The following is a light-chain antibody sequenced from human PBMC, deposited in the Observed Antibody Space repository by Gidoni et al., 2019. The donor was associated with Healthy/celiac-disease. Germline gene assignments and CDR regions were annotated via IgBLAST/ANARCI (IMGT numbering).Light chain of an antibody. V-gene: IGKV4-1*01. CDR1: QSVLYSSNNKYY. Sequence: IVMTQSPYSLALSLGERATINCKSSQSVLYSSNNKYYLAWYQQKPGQPPKLLIYWASTRESGVPDRFSGSGSGTDFTLTISSLQAEDVAVYYCQQYYSTPRSFGQGTKLEIK. CDR2: WAS. CDR3: QQYYSTPRS. J-gene: IGKJ2*04.